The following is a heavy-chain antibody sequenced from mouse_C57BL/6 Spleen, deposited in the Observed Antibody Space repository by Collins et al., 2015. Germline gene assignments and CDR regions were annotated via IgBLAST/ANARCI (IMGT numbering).Heavy chain of an antibody. J-gene: IGHJ2*01. CDR2: INPNNGDT. V-gene: IGHV1-22*01. CDR3: AGYYGSSYFDY. D-gene: IGHD1-1*01. Sequence: WVKQSHGKSLEWIGYINPNNGDTSYNQKFKGKATLTVNMSSSTAYMELRSLTSEDSAVYYCAGYYGSSYFDYVGPGHHSHSLL.